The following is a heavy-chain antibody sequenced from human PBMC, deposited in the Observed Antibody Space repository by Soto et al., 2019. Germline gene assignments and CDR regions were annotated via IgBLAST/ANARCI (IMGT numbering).Heavy chain of an antibody. J-gene: IGHJ4*02. V-gene: IGHV3-11*06. CDR3: ARHVTEVGKFDY. CDR2: ISSSSSYT. D-gene: IGHD1-20*01. Sequence: QVQLVESGGGLVKPGGSLRLSCAASGFTFSDYYMSWIRQAPGKGLEWVSYISSSSSYTNYADSVKGRFTISRDNAKNSLYLQMNSPGAEDTAGYYCARHVTEVGKFDYWGQGSLVTVCS. CDR1: GFTFSDYY.